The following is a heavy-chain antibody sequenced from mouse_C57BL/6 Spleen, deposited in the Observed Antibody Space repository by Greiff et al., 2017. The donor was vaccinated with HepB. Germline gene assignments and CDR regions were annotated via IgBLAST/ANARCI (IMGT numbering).Heavy chain of an antibody. CDR2: IRNKANGYTT. J-gene: IGHJ2*01. CDR3: ARSYYYGSSYPFDY. V-gene: IGHV7-3*01. CDR1: GFTFTDYY. Sequence: EVQGVESGGGLVQPGGSLSLSCAASGFTFTDYYMSWVRQPPGKALEWLGFIRNKANGYTTEYSASVKGRFTISRDNSQSILYLQMNALRAEDSATYYCARSYYYGSSYPFDYWGQGTTLTVSS. D-gene: IGHD1-1*01.